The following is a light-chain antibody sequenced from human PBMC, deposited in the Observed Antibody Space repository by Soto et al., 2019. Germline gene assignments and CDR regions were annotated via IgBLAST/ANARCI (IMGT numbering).Light chain of an antibody. Sequence: DIQMTQSPPTLSASVGDRITITCRASQSISSWLAWYQQKPGKAPNLLIYKASTIESGAPSRFSGSGSETEFTLTITSLQPDDVATYYCQQYSSYPYIFGQGTKLEI. V-gene: IGKV1-5*03. CDR1: QSISSW. CDR3: QQYSSYPYI. CDR2: KAS. J-gene: IGKJ2*01.